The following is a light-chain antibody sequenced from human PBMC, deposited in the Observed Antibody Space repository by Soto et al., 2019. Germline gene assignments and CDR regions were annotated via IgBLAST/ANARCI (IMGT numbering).Light chain of an antibody. Sequence: EIVLTQSPDTLSLSPGERATLSCRASQSVTSSYLAWYQQRPGQAPRLLIYDASSRAPGIPDRFSGSGSETDFTFTISRLEPEDFAVYYCQQYGSSPRLTFGGGTKVEI. CDR3: QQYGSSPRLT. J-gene: IGKJ4*01. CDR1: QSVTSSY. V-gene: IGKV3-20*01. CDR2: DAS.